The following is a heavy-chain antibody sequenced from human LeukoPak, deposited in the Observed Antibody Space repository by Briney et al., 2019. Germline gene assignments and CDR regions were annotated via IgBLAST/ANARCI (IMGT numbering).Heavy chain of an antibody. V-gene: IGHV1-2*02. Sequence: ASVKVSCKASGYTFTGYYLHWVRQAPGQRPEWMGWINPDNGGPFYAQNFKGRVTMTRDPSIGTAYMELHRLRSDDTAVYYCAKIGKSWDAYDLWGQGTMVNVSP. D-gene: IGHD1-14*01. CDR3: AKIGKSWDAYDL. J-gene: IGHJ3*01. CDR1: GYTFTGYY. CDR2: INPDNGGP.